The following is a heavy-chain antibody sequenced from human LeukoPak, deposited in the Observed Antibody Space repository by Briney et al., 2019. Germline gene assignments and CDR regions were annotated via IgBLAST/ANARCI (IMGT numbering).Heavy chain of an antibody. CDR3: AKHRAYSSSSPFDY. CDR1: GGSISSLY. D-gene: IGHD6-6*01. J-gene: IGHJ4*02. V-gene: IGHV4-59*08. CDR2: IYYTGST. Sequence: SETLSLTCSVSGGSISSLYWSWIRQPPGKGLEWIGYIYYTGSTNHNPSLKSRVTMFVDMSKNQFSLRLSSVTAADTAVYYCAKHRAYSSSSPFDYWGQGTLVTVSS.